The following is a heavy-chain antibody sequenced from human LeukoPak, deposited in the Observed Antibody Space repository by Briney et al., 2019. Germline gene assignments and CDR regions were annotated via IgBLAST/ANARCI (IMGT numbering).Heavy chain of an antibody. V-gene: IGHV5-51*01. CDR2: IYPGDSDT. CDR1: GYSLTSYW. Sequence: GESLKISCKGSGYSLTSYWIGWVRQMPGKGLEWMGIIYPGDSDTRYSPSFQGQVTISADKSISTAYLQWSSLKASDTAMYYCARLEVYDYVWGSPDYWGQGTLVTVSS. J-gene: IGHJ4*02. CDR3: ARLEVYDYVWGSPDY. D-gene: IGHD3-16*01.